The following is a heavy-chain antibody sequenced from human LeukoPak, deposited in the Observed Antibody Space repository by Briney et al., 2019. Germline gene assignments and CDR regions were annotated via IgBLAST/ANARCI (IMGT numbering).Heavy chain of an antibody. D-gene: IGHD1-26*01. CDR3: ARHEVGATGNFDY. V-gene: IGHV4-39*01. J-gene: IGHJ4*02. CDR1: GGSISSRTYF. CDR2: VYYTGST. Sequence: SETLSLTCTVSGGSISSRTYFWGWIRQPPGEGLEWIGSVYYTGSTYYNPSLRSRITMSVDTSRNHFSLKLSSVTAADTAVYYCARHEVGATGNFDYWGQGTLVTVSS.